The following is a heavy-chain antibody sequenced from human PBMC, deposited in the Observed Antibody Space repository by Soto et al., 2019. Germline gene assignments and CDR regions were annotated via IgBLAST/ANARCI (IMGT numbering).Heavy chain of an antibody. CDR1: GFPFTSYG. CDR2: ISYDGSDK. Sequence: QVQLVESGGGVVQPGRSLRLSCAASGFPFTSYGMHWVREGPDKGLEWVAIISYDGSDKYYADSVKGRFTISRDNSNNTLYLQMNSLSPDDTALYYCVGGQYYFDYRGQGTLVIVSS. J-gene: IGHJ4*02. D-gene: IGHD3-10*01. V-gene: IGHV3-30*03. CDR3: VGGQYYFDY.